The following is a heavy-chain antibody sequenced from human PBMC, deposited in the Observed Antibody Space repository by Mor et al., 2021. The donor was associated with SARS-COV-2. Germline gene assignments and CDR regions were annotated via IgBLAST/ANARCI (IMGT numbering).Heavy chain of an antibody. V-gene: IGHV1-46*01. D-gene: IGHD1-26*01. Sequence: GRVTMTKDTSTNTVYMELSSLRSEDTAVYYCAREMGTTYYVDYWGQGTLVTVSS. CDR3: AREMGTTYYVDY. J-gene: IGHJ4*02.